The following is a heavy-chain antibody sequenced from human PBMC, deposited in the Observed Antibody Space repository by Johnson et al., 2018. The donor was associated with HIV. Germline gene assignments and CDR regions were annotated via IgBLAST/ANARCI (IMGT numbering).Heavy chain of an antibody. CDR1: GFTFDDYA. CDR2: IYSGGST. D-gene: IGHD6-13*01. J-gene: IGHJ3*02. Sequence: VQPGRSLRLSCAASGFTFDDYAMHWVRQAPGKGLEWVSVIYSGGSTYYADSVKGRFTISRDNSKNTLYLQMNSLRAEDTAVYYCASPRPSSGIAAAGYAFDIWGQGTRVTVSS. V-gene: IGHV3-66*01. CDR3: ASPRPSSGIAAAGYAFDI.